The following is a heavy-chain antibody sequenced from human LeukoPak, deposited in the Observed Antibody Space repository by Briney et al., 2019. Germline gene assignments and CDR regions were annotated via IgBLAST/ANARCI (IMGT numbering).Heavy chain of an antibody. J-gene: IGHJ5*02. CDR1: GGSISSYY. CDR3: ARGQGGDYIWGSYRYRWLDP. CDR2: IYTSGST. Sequence: SETLSLTCTVSGGSISSYYWSWIRQRDGRGLEWIGRIYTSGSTNYNPSLESRVTISVDTSKNQFSLKLSSVTAADTAVYYCARGQGGDYIWGSYRYRWLDPWGQGTLVTVSS. D-gene: IGHD3-16*02. V-gene: IGHV4-4*07.